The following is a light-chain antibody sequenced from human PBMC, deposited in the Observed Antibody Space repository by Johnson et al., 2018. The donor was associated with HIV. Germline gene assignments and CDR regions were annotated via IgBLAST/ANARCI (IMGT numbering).Light chain of an antibody. CDR3: ATWDNSLKGV. Sequence: QSVLTQPPSVSAAPGQKVTISCSGSSSNIGNNYVSWYQQLPGTAPKLLIYDNNKRPSGIPDRFSGSKSGPSATLDITGLQTGDQADYYCATWDNSLKGVFGTGTKVTVL. J-gene: IGLJ1*01. CDR1: SSNIGNNY. CDR2: DNN. V-gene: IGLV1-51*01.